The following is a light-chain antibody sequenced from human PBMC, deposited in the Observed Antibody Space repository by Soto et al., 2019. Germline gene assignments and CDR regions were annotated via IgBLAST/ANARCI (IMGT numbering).Light chain of an antibody. CDR1: QSVSRR. CDR3: QQYERFPWT. Sequence: DVPMTQSPSTLSASLGDRVTITCRASQSVSRRLAWFQQKPGKAPHLLIYSAPTLQRGVPSRFRGTAYGTQFTLTINSLQPDDFATYYCQQYERFPWTFGQGTKVEMK. CDR2: SAP. V-gene: IGKV1-5*03. J-gene: IGKJ1*01.